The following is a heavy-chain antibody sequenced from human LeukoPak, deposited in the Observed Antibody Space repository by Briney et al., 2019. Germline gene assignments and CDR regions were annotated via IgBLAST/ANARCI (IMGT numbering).Heavy chain of an antibody. J-gene: IGHJ3*02. CDR2: ISGSGGST. Sequence: GGSLRLSCAASGFTFSSYAMSWVRQAPGKGLEWVPAISGSGGSTYYADSVKGRFTISRDNSKNTLYLQMNSLRAEDTAVYYCAKIRRWFHTNDAFDIWGQGTMVTVSS. CDR3: AKIRRWFHTNDAFDI. D-gene: IGHD4-23*01. V-gene: IGHV3-23*01. CDR1: GFTFSSYA.